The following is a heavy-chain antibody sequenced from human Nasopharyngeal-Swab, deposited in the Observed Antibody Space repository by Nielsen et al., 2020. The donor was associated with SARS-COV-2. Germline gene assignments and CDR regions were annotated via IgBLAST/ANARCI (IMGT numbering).Heavy chain of an antibody. CDR1: GFTFSYYW. Sequence: GESLKISCAASGFTFSYYWMHWVRQAPGKGLVWVSRINSDGSSRSYADSVKGRFTVSRDNTKNSLYLQMNNLRTEDTALYYCARGMYSSSSGRLDYWGQGTLVTVSS. CDR3: ARGMYSSSSGRLDY. V-gene: IGHV3-74*01. CDR2: INSDGSSR. D-gene: IGHD6-6*01. J-gene: IGHJ4*02.